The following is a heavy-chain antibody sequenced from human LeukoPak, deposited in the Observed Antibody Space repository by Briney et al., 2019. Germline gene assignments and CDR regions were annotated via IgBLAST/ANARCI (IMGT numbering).Heavy chain of an antibody. D-gene: IGHD1-26*01. V-gene: IGHV1-18*01. CDR1: GYTFSHFG. J-gene: IGHJ4*02. CDR3: ARDGTTTDDY. CDR2: LSGNNDHP. Sequence: ASEKVSCKASGYTFSHFGINWVRQAPGQGLECMGCLSGNNDHPNYGQKFQGRFTMTTDSSTSTAHMELRNLRSDDTAVYYCARDGTTTDDYWGQGTLVTVSS.